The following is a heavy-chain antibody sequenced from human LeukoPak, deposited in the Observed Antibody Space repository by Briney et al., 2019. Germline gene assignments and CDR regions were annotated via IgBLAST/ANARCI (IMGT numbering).Heavy chain of an antibody. V-gene: IGHV4-59*01. CDR2: IYYSGST. D-gene: IGHD3-16*01. CDR1: GGSISSYY. J-gene: IGHJ4*02. CDR3: AGGNTFTDFDY. Sequence: SETLSLTCTVSGGSISSYYRSWIRQPPGKGLEWIGYIYYSGSTNYNPSLKSRVTISVDTSKNQFSLKLSSVTAADTAVYYCAGGNTFTDFDYWGQGTLVTVSS.